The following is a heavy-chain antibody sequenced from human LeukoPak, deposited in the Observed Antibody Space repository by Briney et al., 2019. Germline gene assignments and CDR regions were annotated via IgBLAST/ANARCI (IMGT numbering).Heavy chain of an antibody. CDR2: IYYSGST. V-gene: IGHV4-59*01. Sequence: PSETLSLTCPVSGGSISTYYWSSIRQPPGKGLEYIGYIYYSGSTNYNPSLKSRVTMSLDTSKNQFSLKLSSVTAADTAVYYCAREEVPHGFDIWGQGTMVTVSS. CDR3: AREEVPHGFDI. CDR1: GGSISTYY. J-gene: IGHJ3*02.